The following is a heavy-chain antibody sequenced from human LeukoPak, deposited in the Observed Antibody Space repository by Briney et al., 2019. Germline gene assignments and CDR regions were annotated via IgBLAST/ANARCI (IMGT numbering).Heavy chain of an antibody. D-gene: IGHD3-9*01. V-gene: IGHV3-33*01. CDR3: AGNDDIFGGVGDY. J-gene: IGHJ4*02. CDR2: IWYDGSNK. CDR1: GFTFSSYG. Sequence: GGSLRLSCAASGFTFSSYGMHWVRQAPGKGLEWVAVIWYDGSNKYYADSVKGRFTISRDNSKNTLYLQMNSLRAEDTAVYYCAGNDDIFGGVGDYWGQGTLVTVSS.